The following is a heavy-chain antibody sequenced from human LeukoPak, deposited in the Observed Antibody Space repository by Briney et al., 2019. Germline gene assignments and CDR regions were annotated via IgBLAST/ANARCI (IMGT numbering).Heavy chain of an antibody. CDR2: IFYSGIT. Sequence: TSETLSLTCTVSGDSITSYFWSWIRQPPGKGLEWVGYIFYSGITNYNPSLKSRVTISVDTSKNQFSLKLSSVTAADTAVYYCARWGTYASTSNWFDPWGQGTLVTVSS. CDR3: ARWGTYASTSNWFDP. CDR1: GDSITSYF. D-gene: IGHD2-2*01. J-gene: IGHJ5*02. V-gene: IGHV4-59*12.